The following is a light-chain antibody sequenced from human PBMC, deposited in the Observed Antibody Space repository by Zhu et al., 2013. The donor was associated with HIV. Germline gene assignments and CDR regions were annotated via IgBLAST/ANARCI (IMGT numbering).Light chain of an antibody. CDR3: QQRSNWLLT. V-gene: IGKV3-11*01. CDR2: DAS. Sequence: IVLTQSPDTQSLAPGERVTVSCTASQSVNTYLAWYQQKPGQAPRLLIYDASKRATGIPARFSGSGSGTDFTLTISSLEPEDFAVYYCQQRSNWLLTFGGGTKVEIK. CDR1: QSVNTY. J-gene: IGKJ4*01.